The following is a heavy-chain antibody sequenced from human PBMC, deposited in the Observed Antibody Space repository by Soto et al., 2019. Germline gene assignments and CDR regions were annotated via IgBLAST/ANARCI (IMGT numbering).Heavy chain of an antibody. D-gene: IGHD6-19*01. CDR1: GGSISSSSYY. Sequence: PSETLSLTCTVSGGSISSSSYYWGWIRQPPGKGLEWIGSIYYSASTYYNPSLKSRVTISVDTSKNQCSLKLSSVTAADTAVYYCARHAVHSSGFTVYWGQGTLVTVS. CDR3: ARHAVHSSGFTVY. CDR2: IYYSAST. J-gene: IGHJ4*02. V-gene: IGHV4-39*01.